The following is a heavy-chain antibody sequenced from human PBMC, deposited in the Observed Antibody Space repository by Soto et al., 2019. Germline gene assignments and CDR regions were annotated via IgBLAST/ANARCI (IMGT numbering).Heavy chain of an antibody. J-gene: IGHJ4*02. CDR2: IYYSGST. Sequence: SDTLSLTCTVSGSSISSGGYYWNWIRQHPGKGLEWIGFIYYSGSTYYNPSLKSRVTISVDTSKNQFSLKLSSVTAADTAVYYCTRVLLHNSGYYFDYWGQGTQVTVSS. V-gene: IGHV4-31*03. CDR3: TRVLLHNSGYYFDY. D-gene: IGHD6-19*01. CDR1: GSSISSGGYY.